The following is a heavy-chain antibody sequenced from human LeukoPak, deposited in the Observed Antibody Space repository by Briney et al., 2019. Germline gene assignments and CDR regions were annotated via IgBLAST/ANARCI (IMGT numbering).Heavy chain of an antibody. D-gene: IGHD6-19*01. J-gene: IGHJ4*02. CDR3: ARDGYSSGWYPDY. CDR1: GFTFSSYA. V-gene: IGHV3-74*01. CDR2: INSDGSST. Sequence: GGSLRLSCAASGFTFSSYAMSWVRQAPGKGLVWVSRINSDGSSTSYADSVKGRFTISRDNAKNTLYLQMNSLRAEDTAVYYCARDGYSSGWYPDYWGQGTLVTVSS.